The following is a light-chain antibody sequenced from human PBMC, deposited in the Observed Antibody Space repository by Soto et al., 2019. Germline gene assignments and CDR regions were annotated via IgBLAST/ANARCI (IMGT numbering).Light chain of an antibody. CDR2: HTS. V-gene: IGKV3-15*01. CDR3: QQHNQWPIT. CDR1: QSISDN. Sequence: EIVMTQSPATLSVSPGESATLSCRASQSISDNLAWYQQKPGLAPRLLIYHTSTRATGVPARFSGSGSGTEFSLTISSLQSEDSAVYYCQQHNQWPITFGQGTKVDIK. J-gene: IGKJ1*01.